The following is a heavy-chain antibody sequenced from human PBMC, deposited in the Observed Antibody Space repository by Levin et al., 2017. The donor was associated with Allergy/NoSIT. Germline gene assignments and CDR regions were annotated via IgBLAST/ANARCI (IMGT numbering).Heavy chain of an antibody. Sequence: SETLSLTCTVSGGSISSGGYYWSWIRQHPGKGLEWIGYIYYSGSTYYNPSLKSRVTISVDTSKNQFSLKLSSVTAADTAVYYCARVPRITMVRGPYGMDVWGQGTTVTVSS. CDR1: GGSISSGGYY. CDR2: IYYSGST. J-gene: IGHJ6*02. D-gene: IGHD3-10*01. V-gene: IGHV4-31*03. CDR3: ARVPRITMVRGPYGMDV.